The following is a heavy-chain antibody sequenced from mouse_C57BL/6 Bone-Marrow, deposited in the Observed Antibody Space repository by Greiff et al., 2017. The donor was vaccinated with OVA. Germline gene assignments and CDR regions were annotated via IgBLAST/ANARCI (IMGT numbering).Heavy chain of an antibody. CDR3: ARPGDYDGDWFAY. D-gene: IGHD2-4*01. Sequence: VQRVESGAELVKPGASVKMSCTASGYTFTTYPIEWMKQNHGKSLEWIGNFHPYNDDTKYNEKFKGKATLTVEKSSSTVYLELSRLTSDDSAVYYCARPGDYDGDWFAYWGQGTLVTVSA. CDR2: FHPYNDDT. V-gene: IGHV1-47*01. J-gene: IGHJ3*01. CDR1: GYTFTTYP.